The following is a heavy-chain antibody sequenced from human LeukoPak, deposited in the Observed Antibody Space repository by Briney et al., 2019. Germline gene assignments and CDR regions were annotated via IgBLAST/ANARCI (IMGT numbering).Heavy chain of an antibody. CDR2: IYYSEST. CDR3: ARDRGGQQLVLHHANYYYYGMDV. CDR1: GGSISSYY. D-gene: IGHD6-13*01. Sequence: SEALSLTCTVSGGSISSYYWSWIRQPPGKGLEWIGYIYYSESTNYNPSLKSRVTISVDTSKNQFSLKLSSVTAADTAVYYCARDRGGQQLVLHHANYYYYGMDVWGQGTTVTVFS. J-gene: IGHJ6*02. V-gene: IGHV4-59*01.